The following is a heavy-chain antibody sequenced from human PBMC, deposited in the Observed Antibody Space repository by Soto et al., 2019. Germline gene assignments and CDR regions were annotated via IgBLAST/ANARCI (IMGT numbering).Heavy chain of an antibody. CDR3: AREGYYSGSATYSPPRFYGMDV. J-gene: IGHJ6*02. D-gene: IGHD3-10*01. CDR2: ISDYNGNT. CDR1: GYTFSSYG. Sequence: QAQLVQSGVEVKKAGASVKVSCKASGYTFSSYGISWARQAPGQGLEWMGWISDYNGNTQYAQKFQGRVFMTTDTATRTAYMERRGLRSDDKAVYFCAREGYYSGSATYSPPRFYGMDVWGQGTTVTVSS. V-gene: IGHV1-18*01.